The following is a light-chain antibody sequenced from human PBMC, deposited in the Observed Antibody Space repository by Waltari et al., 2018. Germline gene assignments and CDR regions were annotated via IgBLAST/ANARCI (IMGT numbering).Light chain of an antibody. CDR1: RSDVGNYHF. J-gene: IGLJ3*02. V-gene: IGLV2-23*01. CDR2: EGS. CDR3: CSYAGSKTPWV. Sequence: QSVLTQPASVSGSPGQSITLSCTGSRSDVGNYHFVSWYQQHPDEAPKLVIYEGSKRPSGISIRFSGSKSGNTASLTISRLQAEDEADYFCCSYAGSKTPWVFGGGTRVTVL.